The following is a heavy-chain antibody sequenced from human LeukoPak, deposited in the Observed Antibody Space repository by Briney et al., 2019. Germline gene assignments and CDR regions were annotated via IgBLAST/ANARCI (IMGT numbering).Heavy chain of an antibody. D-gene: IGHD6-25*01. CDR3: AKPQSSNGYYMDV. Sequence: GGSLRLSCAASGFTFSSYGMHWVRQAPGKGLEWVAVISYDGSNKYYADSVKGRFTISRDNSKNTLYLQMNSLRAEDTAVYYCAKPQSSNGYYMDVWGKGTTVTVSS. CDR2: ISYDGSNK. CDR1: GFTFSSYG. V-gene: IGHV3-30*18. J-gene: IGHJ6*03.